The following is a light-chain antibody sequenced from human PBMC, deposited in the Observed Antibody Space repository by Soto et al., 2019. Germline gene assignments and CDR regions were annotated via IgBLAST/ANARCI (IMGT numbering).Light chain of an antibody. CDR3: QQYNNWPPIT. CDR1: QSVSSN. Sequence: EIVMTQSPATLSVSPGERATLSCRASQSVSSNLAWYQQKPGQAPRPLIYGASTRATAIPARFSGSGSGTEFTLTISSLQSEDFAVYYCQQYNNWPPITFDQGTRLEIK. J-gene: IGKJ5*01. CDR2: GAS. V-gene: IGKV3-15*01.